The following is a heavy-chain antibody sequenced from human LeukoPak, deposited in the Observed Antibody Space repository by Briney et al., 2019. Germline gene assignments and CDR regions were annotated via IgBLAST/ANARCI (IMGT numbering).Heavy chain of an antibody. CDR3: AKDQVRFGELFFYFDY. J-gene: IGHJ4*02. D-gene: IGHD3-10*01. V-gene: IGHV3-23*01. CDR1: GFTFSSYA. CDR2: ISGSGGST. Sequence: GGSLRLSCAASGFTFSSYAMSWVRQAPGKGLKWVSAISGSGGSTYYADSVKGRFTISRDNSKNTLYLQMNSLRAEDTAVYYCAKDQVRFGELFFYFDYWGQGTLVTVSS.